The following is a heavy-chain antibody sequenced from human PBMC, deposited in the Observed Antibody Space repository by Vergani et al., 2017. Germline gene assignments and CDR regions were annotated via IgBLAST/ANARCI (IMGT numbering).Heavy chain of an antibody. CDR2: IQFDGSNQ. Sequence: QVQLVESGGGVVQRGGSLRLSCATSGFTLSNYDMQWIRQGPGKGLEFVAFIQFDGSNQYYADSVKGRFTLSRDFSKNKLYLQMNSLRTDDTATYYCYKHFRGWGIDYWGQGTQVIVSS. D-gene: IGHD3-16*01. CDR1: GFTLSNYD. J-gene: IGHJ4*02. CDR3: YKHFRGWGIDY. V-gene: IGHV3-30*02.